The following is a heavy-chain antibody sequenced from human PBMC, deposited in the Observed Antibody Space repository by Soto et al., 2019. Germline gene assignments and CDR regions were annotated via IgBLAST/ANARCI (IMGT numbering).Heavy chain of an antibody. J-gene: IGHJ4*02. Sequence: GGSLRLSCAASGFTFSSYWMSWVRQAPGKGLEWVANIKQDGSEKYYVDSVKGRFTISRDNAKNSLYLQMNSLRAEDTAVYYCAREGMIGPTTYPFYDFWSGYCHWGQGTLVTVSS. V-gene: IGHV3-7*01. CDR2: IKQDGSEK. D-gene: IGHD3-3*01. CDR1: GFTFSSYW. CDR3: AREGMIGPTTYPFYDFWSGYCH.